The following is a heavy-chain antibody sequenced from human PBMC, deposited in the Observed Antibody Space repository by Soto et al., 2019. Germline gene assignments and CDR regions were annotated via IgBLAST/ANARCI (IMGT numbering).Heavy chain of an antibody. CDR1: GYTFTSYG. D-gene: IGHD1-20*01. CDR3: ARDRYNWNDDYYYYHSMDV. V-gene: IGHV1-18*01. CDR2: ISTYTGNT. Sequence: ASVKISCRASGYTFTSYGISWARQAPGQGLEWMGWISTYTGNTNYAQKLQGRVSMATDTSTMTAYMELRILRSDDTAVYFCARDRYNWNDDYYYYHSMDVWGQGTTVTVSS. J-gene: IGHJ6*02.